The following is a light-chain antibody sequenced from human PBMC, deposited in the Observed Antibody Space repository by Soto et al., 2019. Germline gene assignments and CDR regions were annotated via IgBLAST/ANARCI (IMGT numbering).Light chain of an antibody. CDR1: QSVSNN. J-gene: IGKJ1*01. CDR2: GAS. CDR3: QQYNNWWT. V-gene: IGKV3-15*01. Sequence: EIVMTQSPATLSVSPGERATLSCRASQSVSNNLAWYQKKPGQAPRLLIYGASTRATGIPARFSGSGSGTEFTLTISSPQSEDFAVYYCQQYNNWWTFGQGTKVKIK.